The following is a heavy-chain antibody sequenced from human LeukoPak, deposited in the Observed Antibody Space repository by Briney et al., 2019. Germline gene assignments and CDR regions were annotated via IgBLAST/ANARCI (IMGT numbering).Heavy chain of an antibody. D-gene: IGHD3-10*01. CDR2: INTSGATT. CDR1: GYTFSRYY. V-gene: IGHV1-46*01. Sequence: GASVKVSCKTSGYTFSRYYIHWVRQAPGQGLEWMGIINTSGATTRYGQKFKGRVTATRDTSTSTVYMEMSSLNSEDTAVYYCARAQGSGSSFSARVFAYWGQGTLVTASS. J-gene: IGHJ4*02. CDR3: ARAQGSGSSFSARVFAY.